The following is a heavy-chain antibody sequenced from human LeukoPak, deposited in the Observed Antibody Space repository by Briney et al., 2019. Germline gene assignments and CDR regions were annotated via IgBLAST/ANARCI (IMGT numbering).Heavy chain of an antibody. CDR3: AKGADFWSGYLDY. Sequence: GRSLRLSCAAAGFTFDDYAMHWVRQAPGKGLEWVSGISWNSGSIGYADSVKGRFTISRDNAKNSLYLQMNSLRAEDMALYYCAKGADFWSGYLDYWGQGTLVTVSS. D-gene: IGHD3-3*01. J-gene: IGHJ4*02. V-gene: IGHV3-9*03. CDR1: GFTFDDYA. CDR2: ISWNSGSI.